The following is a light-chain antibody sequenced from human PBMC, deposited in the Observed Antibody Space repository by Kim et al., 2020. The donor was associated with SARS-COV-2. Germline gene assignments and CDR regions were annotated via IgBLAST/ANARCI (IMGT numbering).Light chain of an antibody. J-gene: IGKJ2*01. CDR3: QQRSNWYT. V-gene: IGKV3-11*01. CDR1: NSVSSY. Sequence: LSLCRRGRAALSCKAGNSVSSYLAWYQQRPGQSPSLLICDASNRATGIPARFSGSGSGTDFTLTISGLEREDFAVYYCQQRSNWYTFGQGTKLEI. CDR2: DAS.